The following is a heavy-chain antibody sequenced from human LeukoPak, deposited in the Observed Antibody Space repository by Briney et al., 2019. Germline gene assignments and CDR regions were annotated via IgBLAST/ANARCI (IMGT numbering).Heavy chain of an antibody. D-gene: IGHD5-18*01. CDR1: GGSIIISSYY. J-gene: IGHJ4*02. V-gene: IGHV4-39*07. CDR2: IYHRGST. CDR3: ARRRYNYGFDS. Sequence: SETLSLTCTVSGGSIIISSYYWGWIRQPPGKGLEWIGTIYHRGSTYYNPSLKSRVTMSVDKSKNQFSLKLSSVTAADTAVFYCARRRYNYGFDSWGQGTLVTVSS.